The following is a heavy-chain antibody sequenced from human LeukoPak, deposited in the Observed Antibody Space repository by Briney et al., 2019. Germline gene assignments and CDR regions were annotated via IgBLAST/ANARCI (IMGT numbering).Heavy chain of an antibody. J-gene: IGHJ5*02. CDR3: ARNLFWRFDT. D-gene: IGHD3-9*01. Sequence: GSLRLSCAASGFSFTTYWMSWVRQAPGKGLEWVANINQDGNEKFYVDSVRGRFTISRDNAKNSLYLQMNSLRVEDTAVYYCARNLFWRFDTWGQGALVTVSS. V-gene: IGHV3-7*01. CDR2: INQDGNEK. CDR1: GFSFTTYW.